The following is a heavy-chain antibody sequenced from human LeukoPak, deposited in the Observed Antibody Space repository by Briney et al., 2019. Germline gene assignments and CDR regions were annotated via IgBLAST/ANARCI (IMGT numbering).Heavy chain of an antibody. J-gene: IGHJ6*02. Sequence: GGSLRLSCVGSGFTVSYHYMDWVRQAPGKGLEWVGRIRDKANSYTTEYAASVKGRYTISRDDSKTSLYLQMNSLKIEDTAVYFCERGASSTSTSYSHALDVWGQGTTVTVSS. D-gene: IGHD2-2*01. CDR3: ERGASSTSTSYSHALDV. V-gene: IGHV3-72*01. CDR2: IRDKANSYTT. CDR1: GFTVSYHY.